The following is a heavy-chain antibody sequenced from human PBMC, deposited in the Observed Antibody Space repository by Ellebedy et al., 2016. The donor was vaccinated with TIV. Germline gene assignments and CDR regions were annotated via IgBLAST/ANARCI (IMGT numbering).Heavy chain of an antibody. CDR3: ARANYLGYCSSTSCYDHDAFDI. V-gene: IGHV3-21*01. CDR2: ISSSSSYI. J-gene: IGHJ3*02. Sequence: GGSLRLXCAASGFTFSSYSMNWVRQAPGKGLEWVSSISSSSSYIYYADSVKGRFTISRDNAKNSLYLQMNSLRAEDTAVYYCARANYLGYCSSTSCYDHDAFDIWGQGTMVTVSS. D-gene: IGHD2-2*01. CDR1: GFTFSSYS.